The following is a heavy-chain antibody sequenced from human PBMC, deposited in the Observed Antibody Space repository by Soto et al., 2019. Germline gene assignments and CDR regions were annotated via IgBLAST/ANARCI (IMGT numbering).Heavy chain of an antibody. CDR2: ISASGGST. V-gene: IGHV3-23*01. CDR3: AKLGPTFVRDGMGV. D-gene: IGHD3-10*01. Sequence: EVQLLESGGGLVQPGGSLRLSCAASGITFSSNAMSWVRQAPGKGLEWVSGISASGGSTYYADSVKGRFTISRDNSRNTLDLQMNSLRAEDTAVYYCAKLGPTFVRDGMGVWGQGTTVTVSS. CDR1: GITFSSNA. J-gene: IGHJ6*02.